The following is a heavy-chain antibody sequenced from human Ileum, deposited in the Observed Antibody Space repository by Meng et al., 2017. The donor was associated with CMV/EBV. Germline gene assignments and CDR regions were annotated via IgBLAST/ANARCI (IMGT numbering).Heavy chain of an antibody. CDR3: ARDQPYDFWSGYLAGYYGVDV. V-gene: IGHV3-30*04. D-gene: IGHD3-3*01. CDR2: ISDDGNNK. J-gene: IGHJ6*02. Sequence: GESLKISCAASGFTFSSYAMHWVRQAPGKGLEWVAVISDDGNNKYYADSVKGRFTISRDNSKNTLYLQMNSLRAEDTAVYYCARDQPYDFWSGYLAGYYGVDVWGQGTTVTVSS. CDR1: GFTFSSYA.